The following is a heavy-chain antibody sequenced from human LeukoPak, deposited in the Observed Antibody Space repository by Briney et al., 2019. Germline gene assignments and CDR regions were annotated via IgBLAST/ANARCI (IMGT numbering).Heavy chain of an antibody. J-gene: IGHJ6*02. V-gene: IGHV4-4*02. CDR3: ASSLRGIAVARTPLDV. CDR2: IYHSGST. D-gene: IGHD6-19*01. Sequence: SSETLSLTCAVSGGSISSSNWWSWVRQPPGKGLEWIGEIYHSGSTNYNPSLKSRVTISVDKSKNQFSLKLSSVTAADTAVYYCASSLRGIAVARTPLDVWGQGTTVTVSS. CDR1: GGSISSSNW.